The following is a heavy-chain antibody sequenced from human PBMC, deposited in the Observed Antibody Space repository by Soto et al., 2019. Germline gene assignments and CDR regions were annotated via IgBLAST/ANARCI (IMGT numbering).Heavy chain of an antibody. CDR2: INHSGST. V-gene: IGHV4-34*01. J-gene: IGHJ4*02. CDR3: ARVGLNPRNRKGLRF. Sequence: PSETLSLTCAVYGESFIDYYLSWIRPPPGKGLEWIGEINHSGSTNYNPSLKSRVTISVDTSKNQFSLKLSSVIAADTAVYYCARVGLNPRNRKGLRFWGQGTLVTVSS. CDR1: GESFIDYY. D-gene: IGHD1-1*01.